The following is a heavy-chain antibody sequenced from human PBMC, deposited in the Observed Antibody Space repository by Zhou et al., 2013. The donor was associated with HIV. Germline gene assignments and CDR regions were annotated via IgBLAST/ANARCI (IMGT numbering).Heavy chain of an antibody. CDR2: IIPIFGTA. D-gene: IGHD3-10*01. CDR3: ARGRMVRGVFYYYYYGMDV. J-gene: IGHJ6*02. CDR1: GGTFSSYA. V-gene: IGHV1-69*05. Sequence: QVQLVQSGAEVKKPGSSVKVSCKASGGTFSSYAISWVRQAPGQGLEWMGGIIPIFGTANYAQKFQGRVTITTDESTSTAYMELSSLRSEDTAVYYCARGRMVRGVFYYYYYGMDVWGQGTTVTVSS.